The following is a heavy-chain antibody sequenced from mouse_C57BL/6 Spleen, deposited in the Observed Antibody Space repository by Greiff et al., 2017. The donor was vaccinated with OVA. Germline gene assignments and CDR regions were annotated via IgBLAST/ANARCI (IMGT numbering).Heavy chain of an antibody. D-gene: IGHD3-2*02. CDR3: ARGGSSGYPFAY. CDR2: INPSNGGT. Sequence: QVQLQQPGTELVKPGASVKLSCKASGYTFTSYWMHWVKQRPGQGLEWIGNINPSNGGTYYNEKFKSKATLTVDKSSSTAYMQLSSLTSEDSAVYYCARGGSSGYPFAYWGQGTLVTVSA. CDR1: GYTFTSYW. V-gene: IGHV1-53*01. J-gene: IGHJ3*01.